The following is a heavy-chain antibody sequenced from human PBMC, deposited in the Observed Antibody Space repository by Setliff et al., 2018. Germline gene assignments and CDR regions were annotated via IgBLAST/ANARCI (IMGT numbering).Heavy chain of an antibody. V-gene: IGHV1-69*13. CDR1: GGTFSSYA. CDR3: ARGYRGYYNFWSGSQGANWFDP. CDR2: IIPIFGTA. D-gene: IGHD3-3*01. Sequence: SVKVSCKASGGTFSSYAISWVRHAPGQGLEWMGGIIPIFGTANYAQKFQGRVTITADESTSTAYMERSSLRSEDTAVYYCARGYRGYYNFWSGSQGANWFDPWGQGTLVTVSS. J-gene: IGHJ5*02.